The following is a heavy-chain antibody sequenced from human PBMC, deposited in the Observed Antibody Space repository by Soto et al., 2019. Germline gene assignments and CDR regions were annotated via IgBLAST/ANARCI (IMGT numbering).Heavy chain of an antibody. D-gene: IGHD3-3*01. CDR2: IYYSGST. CDR1: GGSISSGGYY. CDR3: ARVEHTRYDCWRGYYFDY. V-gene: IGHV4-31*03. Sequence: QVQLHESGPGLVKPSQTLSLTCTVSGGSISSGGYYWSWIRQHPGKGLEWIGYIYYSGSTYYNPSLKSRATISVDTSKNQFSLKLSSVTAADTAVYYCARVEHTRYDCWRGYYFDYWGQGTLVTVSS. J-gene: IGHJ4*02.